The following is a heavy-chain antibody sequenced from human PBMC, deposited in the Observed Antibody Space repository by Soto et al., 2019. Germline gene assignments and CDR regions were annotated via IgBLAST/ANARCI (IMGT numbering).Heavy chain of an antibody. CDR1: GCTFSSYG. J-gene: IGHJ3*02. V-gene: IGHV3-30*18. CDR2: ISYDGSNK. D-gene: IGHD2-15*01. Sequence: GGSLRLSCAASGCTFSSYGMHWVRQAPGKGLDWVAVISYDGSNKYYADSVKGRFTISRDNSKNTLYLQMNSLRAEDTAVYYCAKAAQLGYCGGGSCYLGDAFDIWGQGTMVTVSS. CDR3: AKAAQLGYCGGGSCYLGDAFDI.